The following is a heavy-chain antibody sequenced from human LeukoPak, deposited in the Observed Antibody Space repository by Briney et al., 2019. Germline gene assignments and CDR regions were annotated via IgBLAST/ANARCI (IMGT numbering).Heavy chain of an antibody. J-gene: IGHJ4*02. D-gene: IGHD3-10*01. CDR3: ARDLFDYYGSGSYPTIGY. CDR2: ISSSSSYI. CDR1: GFTFSSYS. V-gene: IGHV3-21*01. Sequence: GGSLRLSCAASGFTFSSYSMNWVRQAPGKGLEWVSSISSSSSYIYYADSVKGRFTISRDNAKNSLYLQMNSLRAEDTAVYYCARDLFDYYGSGSYPTIGYWGQGTLVTVSS.